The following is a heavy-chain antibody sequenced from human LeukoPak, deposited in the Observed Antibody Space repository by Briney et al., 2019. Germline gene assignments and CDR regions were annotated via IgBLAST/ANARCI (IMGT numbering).Heavy chain of an antibody. V-gene: IGHV4-38-2*01. CDR1: GYSISSGYY. CDR3: ARFIAVAGFDY. CDR2: IYHSGST. Sequence: PETLSLTCAVSGYSISSGYYWGWIRQPPGKGLEWIGSIYHSGSTYYNPSLKSRVTISVDTSKNQFSLKLSSVTAADTAVYYCARFIAVAGFDYWGQGTLVTVSS. J-gene: IGHJ4*02. D-gene: IGHD6-19*01.